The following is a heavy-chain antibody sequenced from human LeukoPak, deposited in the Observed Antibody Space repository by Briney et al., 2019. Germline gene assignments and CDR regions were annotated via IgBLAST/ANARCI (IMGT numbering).Heavy chain of an antibody. D-gene: IGHD2-2*01. CDR1: GGSISSGGYY. Sequence: SETLSLTCTVSGGSISSGGYYWSWIRQHPGKGLEWIGYIYYSGSTFYNPSLKSRVTISVDTSKNQFSLKLSSVTAADTAVYYCARGGVVPAAKRLYYFDYWGQGTLVTVSS. CDR2: IYYSGST. J-gene: IGHJ4*02. V-gene: IGHV4-31*03. CDR3: ARGGVVPAAKRLYYFDY.